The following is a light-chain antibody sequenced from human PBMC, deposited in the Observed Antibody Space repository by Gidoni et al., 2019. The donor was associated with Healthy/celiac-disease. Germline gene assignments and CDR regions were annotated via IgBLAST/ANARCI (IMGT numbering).Light chain of an antibody. CDR3: CSYAGGHV. J-gene: IGLJ2*01. Sequence: QSALTQPRPLSGSPGQSVTISCTGTSSDVGGYTYVSWYQQHPGKAPKLMIYDVSKRPSGVPDRFSGSKSGNTASLTISGLQAEDEADYYCCSYAGGHVFGGGTKLTVL. CDR1: SSDVGGYTY. V-gene: IGLV2-11*01. CDR2: DVS.